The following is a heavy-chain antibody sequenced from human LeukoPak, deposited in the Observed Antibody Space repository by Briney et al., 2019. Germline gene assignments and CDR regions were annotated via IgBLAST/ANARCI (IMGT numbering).Heavy chain of an antibody. V-gene: IGHV3-20*04. Sequence: GWSLRLSCVASGFTFDDYSMHWVRQAPGKGREWVCGINWNGGSTGYVDSVKGRFTISRDNAKNSLYLQMNSLRAEDTTLYYCAREPEAAAGTYFDYWGQGTLVTVSS. CDR3: AREPEAAAGTYFDY. J-gene: IGHJ4*02. CDR1: GFTFDDYS. CDR2: INWNGGST. D-gene: IGHD6-13*01.